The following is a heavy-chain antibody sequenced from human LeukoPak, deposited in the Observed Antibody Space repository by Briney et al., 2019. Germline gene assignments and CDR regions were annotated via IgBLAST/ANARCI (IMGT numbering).Heavy chain of an antibody. CDR3: ARDFHDFWSGPRDY. D-gene: IGHD3-3*01. CDR1: GFTFISYA. J-gene: IGHJ4*02. V-gene: IGHV3-30-3*01. CDR2: ISYDGSNK. Sequence: GGSLRLSCAASGFTFISYAMHGFRQAPGKGLEGVAVISYDGSNKYYADSVKGRFTISRDNSKNTLYLQMNSLRAEDTAVYYCARDFHDFWSGPRDYWGQGTLVTVSS.